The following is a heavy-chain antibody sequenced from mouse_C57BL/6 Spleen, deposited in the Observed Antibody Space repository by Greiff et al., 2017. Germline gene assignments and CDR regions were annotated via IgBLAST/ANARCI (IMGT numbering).Heavy chain of an antibody. CDR3: ARWFDHDGGYYFDY. D-gene: IGHD2-4*01. CDR2: INPSSGYT. J-gene: IGHJ2*01. V-gene: IGHV1-4*01. Sequence: QVQLQQSGAELARPAPSVTMSCNASGYTFTSYTMHWVQQRPGQGPEWIGYINPSSGYTKYNHKFKDKATLTADKSSSTAYMQLSSLTSEDSAVYYCARWFDHDGGYYFDYWGQGTTLTVSS. CDR1: GYTFTSYT.